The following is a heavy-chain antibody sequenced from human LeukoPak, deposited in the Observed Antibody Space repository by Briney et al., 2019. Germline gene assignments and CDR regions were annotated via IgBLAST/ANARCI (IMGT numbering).Heavy chain of an antibody. D-gene: IGHD5-18*01. CDR3: ARQNFESAMVRVYYFDY. CDR2: IYYSGST. Sequence: SETLSLTCTVSGGSISSSSYYWGWIRQPPGKGLEWIGSIYYSGSTYYSPSLKSRVTISVDTSKNQFSLKLSSVTAADTAVYYCARQNFESAMVRVYYFDYWGQGTLVTVSS. J-gene: IGHJ4*02. CDR1: GGSISSSSYY. V-gene: IGHV4-39*01.